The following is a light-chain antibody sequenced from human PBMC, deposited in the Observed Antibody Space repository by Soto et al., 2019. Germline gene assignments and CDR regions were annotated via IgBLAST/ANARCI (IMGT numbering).Light chain of an antibody. J-gene: IGLJ1*01. Sequence: QSVLTQPASVSGSPGQSITISCTGTSSDVGGYNYVSWYQQHPGTAPKLMIYEVSNRPSGVSNRFSGSKSGNTASLTISGLQAEDEADYYCSSYRSSSTLYVFGTGTKLTVL. CDR1: SSDVGGYNY. CDR2: EVS. CDR3: SSYRSSSTLYV. V-gene: IGLV2-14*01.